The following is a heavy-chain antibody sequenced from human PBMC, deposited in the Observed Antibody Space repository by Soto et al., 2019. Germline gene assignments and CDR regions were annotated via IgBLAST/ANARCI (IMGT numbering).Heavy chain of an antibody. CDR3: AREGVHNYTEYYFDY. Sequence: EVQLVESGGGLVNPGGSLRLSCAASGFTFSYYPLHWVRRAPGKGLEWVSSISGIRDYIRYADSVKGRFTISRDNAKTSLYLQMNSLTAEDKAVYYCAREGVHNYTEYYFDYWGQGTLVTVSS. CDR1: GFTFSYYP. CDR2: ISGIRDYI. D-gene: IGHD3-10*01. V-gene: IGHV3-21*06. J-gene: IGHJ4*02.